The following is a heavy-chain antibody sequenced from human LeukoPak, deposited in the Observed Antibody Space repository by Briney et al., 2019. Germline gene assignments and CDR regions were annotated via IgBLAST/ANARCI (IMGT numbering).Heavy chain of an antibody. CDR2: IYYSGST. J-gene: IGHJ4*02. Sequence: SETLSLTCTVSGGSISSSSYYWGWIRQPPGKGLEWIGSIYYSGSTYYNPSLKGRVTISVDTSKNQFSLKLSSVTAADTAVYYCARPDSSGYYSSFDYWGQGTLVTVSS. D-gene: IGHD3-22*01. CDR1: GGSISSSSYY. CDR3: ARPDSSGYYSSFDY. V-gene: IGHV4-39*01.